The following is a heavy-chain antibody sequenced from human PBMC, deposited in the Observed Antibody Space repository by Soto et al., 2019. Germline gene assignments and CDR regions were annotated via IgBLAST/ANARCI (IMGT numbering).Heavy chain of an antibody. CDR2: IYYSGST. V-gene: IGHV4-31*03. Sequence: QVQLQESGPGLVKPSQTLSLTCTVSGGSISSGGYYWSWIRQHPGKGLEWIGYIYYSGSTYFNPSLKSRLTISVDTSKNLFSLQLSSVTAADTAVYYCARAGHSSSSEGANWFDPWGQGTLVTVSS. J-gene: IGHJ5*02. CDR1: GGSISSGGYY. D-gene: IGHD6-6*01. CDR3: ARAGHSSSSEGANWFDP.